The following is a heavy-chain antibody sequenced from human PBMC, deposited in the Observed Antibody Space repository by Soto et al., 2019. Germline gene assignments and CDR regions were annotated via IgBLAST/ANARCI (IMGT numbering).Heavy chain of an antibody. CDR2: ISGTGDTT. CDR3: AKGQERNSISTYDYFGMDV. V-gene: IGHV3-23*01. J-gene: IGHJ6*02. Sequence: EVQLLESGGDLVQPGGSLRLSCAASSFSFSNYAMTWVRQAPGKGLEWVSVISGTGDTTSYGDSVKGRFTISSDNSQNTLYLQMDSLRAEDTAVYYCAKGQERNSISTYDYFGMDVWGQGTTVTVSS. D-gene: IGHD3-3*02. CDR1: SFSFSNYA.